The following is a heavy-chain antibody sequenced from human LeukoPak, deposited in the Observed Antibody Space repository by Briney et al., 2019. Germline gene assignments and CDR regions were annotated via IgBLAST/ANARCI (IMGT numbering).Heavy chain of an antibody. Sequence: GRSLRLSCAASGFTFDDYAMHWVRQAPGKGLEWVSGISWNSGSIGYADSVKGRFTISRDKAKNSLYLQMNSLRAEDTALYYCAKDLNYYDSSGYAGWGQGTLVTVSS. V-gene: IGHV3-9*01. CDR3: AKDLNYYDSSGYAG. CDR2: ISWNSGSI. J-gene: IGHJ4*02. CDR1: GFTFDDYA. D-gene: IGHD3-22*01.